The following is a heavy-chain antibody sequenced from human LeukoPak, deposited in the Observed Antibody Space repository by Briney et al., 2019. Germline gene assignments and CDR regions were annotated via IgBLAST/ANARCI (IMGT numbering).Heavy chain of an antibody. J-gene: IGHJ5*02. CDR2: IIPIFGTA. V-gene: IGHV1-69*06. CDR1: GYTFSSYA. CDR3: ARDGRVYSSSSGRWFDP. Sequence: GASVKVSCKASGYTFSSYAISWVRQAPGQGLEWMGGIIPIFGTANYAQKFQGRVTITADKSTSTAYMELSSLRSEDTAVHYCARDGRVYSSSSGRWFDPWGQGTLVTVSS. D-gene: IGHD6-6*01.